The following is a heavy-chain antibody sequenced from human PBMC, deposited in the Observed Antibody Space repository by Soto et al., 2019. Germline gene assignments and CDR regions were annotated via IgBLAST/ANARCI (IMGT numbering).Heavy chain of an antibody. V-gene: IGHV1-69*02. Sequence: QVHLVQSGAEVRKPGSSVKVSCKASGGTSSTYTISWVRQAPGQGLEWMGRIIAVLGITNYAQSFQGRVTITADKSTSTVYMELSSLISEDTAVYYCARQEGTVTYDYWGQGTLVTVSS. D-gene: IGHD4-17*01. J-gene: IGHJ4*02. CDR2: IIAVLGIT. CDR1: GGTSSTYT. CDR3: ARQEGTVTYDY.